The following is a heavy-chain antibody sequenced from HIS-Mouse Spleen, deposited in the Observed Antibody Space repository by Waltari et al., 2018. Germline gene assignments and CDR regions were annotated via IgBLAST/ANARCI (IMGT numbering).Heavy chain of an antibody. Sequence: GKGLEWVSGISWNSGSIGYADSVKGRFTISRDNAKNSLYLQMNSLRAEDTALYYCAHTTTGGAFDIWGQGTMVTVSS. D-gene: IGHD1-26*01. J-gene: IGHJ3*02. CDR2: ISWNSGSI. CDR3: AHTTTGGAFDI. V-gene: IGHV3-9*01.